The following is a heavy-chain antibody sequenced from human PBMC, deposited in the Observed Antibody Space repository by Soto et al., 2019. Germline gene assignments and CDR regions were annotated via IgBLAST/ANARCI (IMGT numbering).Heavy chain of an antibody. CDR3: ARGGRTRATVTTDAFDV. Sequence: QVQLQESGPGLVKPSETLSLTCTVSGGSISGYYWSWIRQPAGKRLEWIGRIYASGNTNKNPSIKGPVTMSISQSKNQFLPGPNPGTGADKAVYYCARGGRTRATVTTDAFDVLGQGTKVTVSS. J-gene: IGHJ3*01. CDR1: GGSISGYY. D-gene: IGHD4-17*01. CDR2: IYASGNT. V-gene: IGHV4-4*07.